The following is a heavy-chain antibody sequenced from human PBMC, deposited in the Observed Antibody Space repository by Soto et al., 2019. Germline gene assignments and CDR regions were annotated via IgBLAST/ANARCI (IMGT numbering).Heavy chain of an antibody. D-gene: IGHD2-15*01. V-gene: IGHV4-31*03. CDR2: IYSNGNT. Sequence: PSETLSLACPVSGGSISSGGYYWSWIRQHPGTGLEWIGYIYSNGNTYYSPSLKSRVTISLDTSKNQFSLKLSSVTAADTAVYYCTRVVCSGGSCRRIDWFDPWGQGTLVTVSS. CDR3: TRVVCSGGSCRRIDWFDP. J-gene: IGHJ5*02. CDR1: GGSISSGGYY.